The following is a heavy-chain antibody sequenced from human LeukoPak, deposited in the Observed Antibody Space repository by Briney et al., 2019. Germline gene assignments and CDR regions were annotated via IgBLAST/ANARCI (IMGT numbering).Heavy chain of an antibody. CDR1: GGSISSYY. J-gene: IGHJ4*02. D-gene: IGHD3-22*01. CDR2: IYYSGST. V-gene: IGHV4-59*01. CDR3: ARAYDNYDSSGFVY. Sequence: SETLSLTCTVSGGSISSYYWSWIRQPPGKGLEWIGYIYYSGSTNYNPSLKSRVTISVDTSKNQFSLKLSSVTAADTAVYYCARAYDNYDSSGFVYWGQGTLVTVSS.